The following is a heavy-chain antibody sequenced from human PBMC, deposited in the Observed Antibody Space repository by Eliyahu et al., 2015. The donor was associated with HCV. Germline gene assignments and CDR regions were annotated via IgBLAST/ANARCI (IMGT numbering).Heavy chain of an antibody. V-gene: IGHV3-15*01. J-gene: IGHJ6*02. D-gene: IGHD3-10*01. CDR2: IKSKTDGGTT. CDR3: TTVFIMVSPVYYGMDV. Sequence: EWVGRIKSKTDGGTTDYAAPVKGRFTISRDDSKNTLYLQMNSLKTEDTAVYYCTTVFIMVSPVYYGMDVWGQGTTVTVSS.